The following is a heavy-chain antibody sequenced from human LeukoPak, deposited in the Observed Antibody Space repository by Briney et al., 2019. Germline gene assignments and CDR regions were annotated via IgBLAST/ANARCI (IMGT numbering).Heavy chain of an antibody. CDR1: GGSISSYY. CDR3: ASSVDFTGAFDI. CDR2: IYYSGST. Sequence: PSETLSLTCTVSGGSISSYYWSWIRQPPGKGLEWIGYIYYSGSTNYNPSLKSRVTISVDTSKNQFSLKLSSVTAADTAVYYCASSVDFTGAFDIWGQGSMVTVSS. D-gene: IGHD2-8*02. V-gene: IGHV4-59*01. J-gene: IGHJ3*02.